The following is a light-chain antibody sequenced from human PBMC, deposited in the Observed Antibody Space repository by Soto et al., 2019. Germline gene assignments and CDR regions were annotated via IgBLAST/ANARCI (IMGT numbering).Light chain of an antibody. V-gene: IGLV2-11*01. CDR1: SSDVGRYDY. Sequence: QSALTQPRSVSGSPGQSVTIPCTGTSSDVGRYDYVSWYQQHPGKAPKLIVYDVTERPSGVPDRFSGSKSGNTASLTISGLQAEDEADYSCCSFAGSYSYVFGTGTKVTVL. CDR3: CSFAGSYSYV. CDR2: DVT. J-gene: IGLJ1*01.